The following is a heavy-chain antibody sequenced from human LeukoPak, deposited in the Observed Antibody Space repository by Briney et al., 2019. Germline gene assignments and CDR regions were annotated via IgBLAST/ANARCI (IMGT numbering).Heavy chain of an antibody. CDR3: ARVVPAAMLKDAFDI. CDR1: GGSIFSYY. V-gene: IGHV4-59*12. CDR2: IYYSGRT. D-gene: IGHD2-2*01. Sequence: SETLSLTCTVTGGSIFSYYWSWIRQPPGKGLEGMGYIYYSGRTNYNPCLKSRVTISVETSKNQFSLKLSSVTAADTAVYYCARVVPAAMLKDAFDIWGQGTMVTVSS. J-gene: IGHJ3*02.